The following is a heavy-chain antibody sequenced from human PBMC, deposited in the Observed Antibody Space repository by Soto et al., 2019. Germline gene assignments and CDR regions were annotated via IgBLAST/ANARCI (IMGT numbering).Heavy chain of an antibody. Sequence: GASVKVSCKASGYTFTGHYMHWVRQAPGQGPEWMGWINPKSGGTNYAEKFQGRVTMTRDTSIRTGYMELSRLRSDDTAVYYCASSGHSSDPQTYYIDYWGQGTLVTVSS. J-gene: IGHJ4*02. CDR2: INPKSGGT. CDR1: GYTFTGHY. CDR3: ASSGHSSDPQTYYIDY. D-gene: IGHD6-19*01. V-gene: IGHV1-2*02.